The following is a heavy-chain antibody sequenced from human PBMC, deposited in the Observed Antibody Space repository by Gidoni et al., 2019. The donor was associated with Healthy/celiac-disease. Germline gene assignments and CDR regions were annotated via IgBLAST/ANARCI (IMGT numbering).Heavy chain of an antibody. D-gene: IGHD3-22*01. J-gene: IGHJ5*02. Sequence: EVQLLESGGGLVQPGGSLSLSCAASGFTFSSYAMSWVRQAPGKGVEWVSAIIVSGGSTSYADSVKGRFTIARDNSKNTLYLQMNSLRAEDTAVYYCARRSGYYKNWFDPWGQGTLVTVSS. CDR2: IIVSGGST. CDR3: ARRSGYYKNWFDP. CDR1: GFTFSSYA. V-gene: IGHV3-23*01.